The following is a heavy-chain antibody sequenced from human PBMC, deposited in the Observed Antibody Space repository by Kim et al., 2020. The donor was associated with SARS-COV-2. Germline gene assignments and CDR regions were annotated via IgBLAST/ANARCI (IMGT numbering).Heavy chain of an antibody. J-gene: IGHJ4*02. CDR3: ARVDCSTSSCYSDS. V-gene: IGHV3-21*01. Sequence: CADAVKGRFPISRDNSRHSLSLQMDSLRAEDAAIYYCARVDCSTSSCYSDSWGQGTLVTVSS. D-gene: IGHD2-8*01.